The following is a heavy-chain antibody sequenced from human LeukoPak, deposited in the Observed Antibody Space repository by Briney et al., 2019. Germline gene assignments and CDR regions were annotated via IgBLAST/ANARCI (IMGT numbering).Heavy chain of an antibody. CDR1: GFTFRTYG. J-gene: IGHJ4*02. Sequence: PGTSLRLSCAASGFTFRTYGMHWVRQAPGKGLEWVAVVYADGNRYYADSVKGRFTISRGNSKNTLYLQMNSLRAEDTAVYYCARDPSDYGDLYFDYWGQGTLVTVSS. CDR3: ARDPSDYGDLYFDY. V-gene: IGHV3-30*03. CDR2: VYADGNR. D-gene: IGHD4-17*01.